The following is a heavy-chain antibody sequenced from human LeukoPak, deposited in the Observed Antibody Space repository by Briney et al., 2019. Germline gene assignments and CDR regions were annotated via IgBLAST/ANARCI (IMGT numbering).Heavy chain of an antibody. Sequence: GASVKVSCKASGGTFSSYAISWVRQAPGQGLEWMGGIIPIFGTANYAQKFQGRVAITADESTSTAYMELSSLRSEDTAVYYCARWPYGGNFYYGMDVWGQGTTVTVSS. CDR1: GGTFSSYA. J-gene: IGHJ6*02. CDR3: ARWPYGGNFYYGMDV. V-gene: IGHV1-69*13. D-gene: IGHD4-23*01. CDR2: IIPIFGTA.